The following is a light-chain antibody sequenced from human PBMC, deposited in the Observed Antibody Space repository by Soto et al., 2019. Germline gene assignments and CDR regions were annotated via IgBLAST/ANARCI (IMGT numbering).Light chain of an antibody. J-gene: IGLJ1*01. CDR3: SSYTGSSTLV. Sequence: QSALTQPASASGSPGQSITISCTGTSSDVGGYNYVSWYQQHPGKAPKLMIYDVSNRPSGVSNRFSGSKSGNTASLTISGLQAEDEADYYCSSYTGSSTLVFGTGTKLTVL. CDR2: DVS. CDR1: SSDVGGYNY. V-gene: IGLV2-14*01.